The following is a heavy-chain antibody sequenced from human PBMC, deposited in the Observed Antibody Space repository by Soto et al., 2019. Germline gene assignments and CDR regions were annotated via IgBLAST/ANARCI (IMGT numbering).Heavy chain of an antibody. CDR1: GGSISSGCYS. J-gene: IGHJ4*02. CDR3: ARVPDY. Sequence: PSETLSLTCAVSGGSISSGCYSWGWIRQPPGKGLEWIGYIYHSVSTYYNPSLKSRVTISVDRSKNQFSLRLSSVTAADTAVYYCARVPDYWGQGTLVTVSS. V-gene: IGHV4-30-2*01. CDR2: IYHSVST.